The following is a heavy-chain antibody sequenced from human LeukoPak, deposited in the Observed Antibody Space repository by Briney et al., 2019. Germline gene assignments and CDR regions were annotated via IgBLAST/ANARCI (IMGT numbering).Heavy chain of an antibody. D-gene: IGHD6-13*01. J-gene: IGHJ5*02. V-gene: IGHV4-39*07. CDR2: INHSGST. Sequence: PSETLSLTCTVSGGSISSSSYSWGWIRQPPGKGLEWIGEINHSGSTNYNPSLKSRVTISVDTSKNQFSLKLSSVTAADTAVYYCARGAGSSSWYVWFDPWGQGTLVTVSS. CDR1: GGSISSSSYS. CDR3: ARGAGSSSWYVWFDP.